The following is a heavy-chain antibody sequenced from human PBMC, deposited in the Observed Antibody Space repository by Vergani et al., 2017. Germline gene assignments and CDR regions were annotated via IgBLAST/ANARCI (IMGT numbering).Heavy chain of an antibody. Sequence: QVQLVESGGGVVQPGGSMRLSCSASGLTLSSYGVHWVRQAPGRGLESVTFTRPHEDGAFYSASVRGRFTVSRDNAKNSLYLQIYSLTAEDTAFYHCARRASDCRSTRCYEYFDLWGRGTLVTVSS. CDR2: TRPHEDGA. D-gene: IGHD2-2*01. CDR3: ARRASDCRSTRCYEYFDL. J-gene: IGHJ2*01. CDR1: GLTLSSYG. V-gene: IGHV3-30*02.